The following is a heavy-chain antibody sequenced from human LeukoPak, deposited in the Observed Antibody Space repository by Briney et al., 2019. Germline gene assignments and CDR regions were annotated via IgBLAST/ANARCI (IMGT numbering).Heavy chain of an antibody. CDR2: FVGSGGSS. CDR1: GFTFNSHA. Sequence: PGGSLRLSCAASGFTFNSHAMYWVRQAPGKGLEWVSGFVGSGGSSYYAESVRGRFTISRDNSKNTVYLQMNSLRDEDTAVYYCAKTTFGYSSGRSPGWPVDYWGQGTVVTASS. J-gene: IGHJ4*02. V-gene: IGHV3-23*01. D-gene: IGHD6-19*01. CDR3: AKTTFGYSSGRSPGWPVDY.